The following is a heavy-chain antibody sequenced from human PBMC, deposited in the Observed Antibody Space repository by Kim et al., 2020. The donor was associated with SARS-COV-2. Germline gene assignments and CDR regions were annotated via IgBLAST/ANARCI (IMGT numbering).Heavy chain of an antibody. CDR2: VYSSGGT. J-gene: IGHJ4*02. Sequence: SETLSLTCTASGGSISSSDYCWGWIRQPPGKGLEWIGSVYSSGGTFYNPSLKSRLTLSVDTSKNEFSLKLSSVTATDTAVYYCVRHFKYFDWSPRGYFDYWAQGTLVSVSS. V-gene: IGHV4-39*01. D-gene: IGHD3-9*01. CDR3: VRHFKYFDWSPRGYFDY. CDR1: GGSISSSDYC.